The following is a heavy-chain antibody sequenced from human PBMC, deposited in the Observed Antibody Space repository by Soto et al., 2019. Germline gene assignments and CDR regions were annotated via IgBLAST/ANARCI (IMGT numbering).Heavy chain of an antibody. V-gene: IGHV3-30-3*01. CDR2: ISYDGSNK. Sequence: QVQLVESGGGVVQPGRSLRLSCAASGFTFSSYAMHWVRQAPGKGLEWVAVISYDGSNKYYADSVKGRFTISRDNSKNTLYLQMNSLRAEDTAVYYCARGHLGYGILCGQGTLVTVSS. CDR1: GFTFSSYA. CDR3: ARGHLGYGIL. J-gene: IGHJ4*02. D-gene: IGHD5-18*01.